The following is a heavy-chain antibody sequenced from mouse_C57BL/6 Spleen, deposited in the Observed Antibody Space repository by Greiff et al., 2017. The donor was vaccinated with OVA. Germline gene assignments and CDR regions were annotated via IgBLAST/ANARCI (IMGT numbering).Heavy chain of an antibody. D-gene: IGHD1-1*01. CDR2: IYPGDGDT. CDR3: ARSVVASYNFGY. J-gene: IGHJ2*01. Sequence: VQLQQSGAELVKPGASVKISCKASGYEFSSYWMNWVKQRPGKGLEWIGQIYPGDGDTNYNGKFKGKATLTADKSSSTAYMQLSSLTSEDSAVYFCARSVVASYNFGYWGQGTTLTVSS. V-gene: IGHV1-80*01. CDR1: GYEFSSYW.